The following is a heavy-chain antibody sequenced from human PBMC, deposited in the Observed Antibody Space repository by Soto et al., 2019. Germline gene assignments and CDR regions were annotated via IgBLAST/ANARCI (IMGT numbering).Heavy chain of an antibody. V-gene: IGHV1-69*08. J-gene: IGHJ4*02. D-gene: IGHD1-1*01. CDR3: ARDFETNVCDY. CDR1: GGTFSSYT. CDR2: IIPILGIA. Sequence: QVQLVQSGAEVKKPGSSVKVSCKASGGTFSSYTISWVRQAPGQGLEWMGRIIPILGIANYAQKFQGRVTITADISTSTAYMELSSLRSEDPAVYYCARDFETNVCDYWGQGTLVTVSS.